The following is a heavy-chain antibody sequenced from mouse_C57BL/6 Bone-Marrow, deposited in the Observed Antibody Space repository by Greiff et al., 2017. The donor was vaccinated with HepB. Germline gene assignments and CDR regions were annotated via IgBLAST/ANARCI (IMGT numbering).Heavy chain of an antibody. CDR2: IDPSDSET. D-gene: IGHD1-1*01. Sequence: VQLQQPGAELVRPGSSVKLSCKASGYTFTSYWMHWVKQRPIQGLEWIGNIDPSDSETHYNQKFKDKATLTVDKSSSTAYMQLSSLTSEDSAVYYCARENYYGSRAFAYWGQGTLVTVSA. V-gene: IGHV1-52*01. CDR3: ARENYYGSRAFAY. CDR1: GYTFTSYW. J-gene: IGHJ3*01.